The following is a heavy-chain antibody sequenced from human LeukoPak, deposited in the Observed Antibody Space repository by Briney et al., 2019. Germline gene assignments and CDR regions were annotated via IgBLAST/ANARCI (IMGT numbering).Heavy chain of an antibody. Sequence: GGSLRLSCAASGFTFSSYSMNWVRQAPGKGLEWVSSISSSSSYIYYADSVKGRFTISRDNAKNSLYLQMNSLRAEDTAVYYCASGYSSGWYAEYFDYWGQGTLVTVSS. CDR1: GFTFSSYS. CDR2: ISSSSSYI. J-gene: IGHJ4*02. V-gene: IGHV3-21*01. CDR3: ASGYSSGWYAEYFDY. D-gene: IGHD6-19*01.